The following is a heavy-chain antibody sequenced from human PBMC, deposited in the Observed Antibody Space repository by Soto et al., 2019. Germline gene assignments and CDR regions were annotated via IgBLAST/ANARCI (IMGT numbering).Heavy chain of an antibody. CDR3: ARGPRWILGHSGSYRLRYYGMDV. CDR1: CGSCIGYY. CDR2: INHSGST. D-gene: IGHD3-10*01. V-gene: IGHV4-34*01. J-gene: IGHJ6*02. Sequence: ETLSVTWAVYCGSCIGYYGRWIRQHTGKGLEWIGEINHSGSTNYNPSLKSRVTISVDTSKNQFSLKLSSVTAADTAVYYCARGPRWILGHSGSYRLRYYGMDVWGQGTTVTGSS.